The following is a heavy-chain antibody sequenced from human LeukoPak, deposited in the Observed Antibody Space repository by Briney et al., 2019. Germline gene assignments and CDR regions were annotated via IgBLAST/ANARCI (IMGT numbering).Heavy chain of an antibody. Sequence: PGGSLRLSCAASGFTFSSYAMSWVRQAPGKGLEWVSAISGSGGSTYYADSVEGRFTISRDNSKNTLYLQMNSLRAEDTAVYYCAKDIQDRVFDYVWGSYLPGSTFDYWGQGTLVTVSS. D-gene: IGHD3-16*02. V-gene: IGHV3-23*01. CDR3: AKDIQDRVFDYVWGSYLPGSTFDY. CDR1: GFTFSSYA. J-gene: IGHJ4*02. CDR2: ISGSGGST.